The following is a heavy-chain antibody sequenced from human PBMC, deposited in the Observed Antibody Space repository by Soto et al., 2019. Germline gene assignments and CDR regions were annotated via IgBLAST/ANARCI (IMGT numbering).Heavy chain of an antibody. V-gene: IGHV1-69*13. Sequence: SVKVSCKASGGTFSSYAISWLRQAPGQGLEWMGGIIPIFGTANYAQKFQGRVTITADESTSTAYMELSSLRSEDTAVYYCARGSGGTSYYFDYWGQGTLVTVSS. CDR2: IIPIFGTA. CDR3: ARGSGGTSYYFDY. CDR1: GGTFSSYA. D-gene: IGHD2-15*01. J-gene: IGHJ4*02.